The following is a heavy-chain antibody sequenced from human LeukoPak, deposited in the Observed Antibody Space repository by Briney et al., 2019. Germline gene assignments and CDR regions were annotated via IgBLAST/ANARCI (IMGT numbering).Heavy chain of an antibody. CDR1: GYSISSGYY. CDR2: IFHSGNT. Sequence: PSETLSLTYTVSGYSISSGYYWGWIRQPPGRGLEWIGNIFHSGNTYYNPSLKSRVTISVDTSNNQFSLKLNSVSAADTAVYYCARDRGTWNDDGFDYWGQGTLVTVSS. D-gene: IGHD1-1*01. CDR3: ARDRGTWNDDGFDY. J-gene: IGHJ4*02. V-gene: IGHV4-38-2*02.